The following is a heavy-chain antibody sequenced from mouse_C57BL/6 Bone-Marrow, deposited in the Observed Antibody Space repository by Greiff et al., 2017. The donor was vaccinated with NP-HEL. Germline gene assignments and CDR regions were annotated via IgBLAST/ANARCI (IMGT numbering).Heavy chain of an antibody. J-gene: IGHJ4*01. Sequence: QVQLKQSGAELAKPGASVKLSCKASGYTFTSYWMHWVKQRPGQGLEWIGYINPSSGYTKYNQKFKDKATLTADKSSSTAYMQLSSLTYEDSAVYYCARSPFTTVVAKDYWGQGTSVTVSS. CDR2: INPSSGYT. CDR1: GYTFTSYW. V-gene: IGHV1-7*01. CDR3: ARSPFTTVVAKDY. D-gene: IGHD1-1*01.